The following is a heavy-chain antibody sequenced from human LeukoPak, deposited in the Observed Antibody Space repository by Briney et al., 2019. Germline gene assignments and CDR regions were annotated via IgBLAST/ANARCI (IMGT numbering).Heavy chain of an antibody. CDR1: GGTFSSYA. J-gene: IGHJ4*02. V-gene: IGHV1-69*04. CDR3: ARTASVAGTEYYFDY. Sequence: PRASVKVSCKASGGTFSSYAISWVRQAPGQGLEWMGRIIPILGIANYAQKFQGRVTITADKSTSTAYMELSSLRSEDTAVYYCARTASVAGTEYYFDYWGQGTLVTVSS. CDR2: IIPILGIA. D-gene: IGHD6-19*01.